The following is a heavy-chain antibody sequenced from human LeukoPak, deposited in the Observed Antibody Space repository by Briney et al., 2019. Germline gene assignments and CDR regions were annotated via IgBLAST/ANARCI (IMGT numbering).Heavy chain of an antibody. CDR1: GDSVSSTSAA. J-gene: IGHJ4*02. CDR2: TYYRSQWYN. CDR3: ARGVNHTFDY. V-gene: IGHV6-1*01. Sequence: SQTLSLTCAISGDSVSSTSAAWNWIRQSPSRGLEWLGGTYYRSQWYNEYAASVISRITINSDTSKNQFSLQLNSVTPGDTAVYYCARGVNHTFDYWGQGTLVTVSS. D-gene: IGHD1-14*01.